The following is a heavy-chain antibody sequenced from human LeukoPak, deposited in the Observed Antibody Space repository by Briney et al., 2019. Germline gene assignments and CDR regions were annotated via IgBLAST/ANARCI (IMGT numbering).Heavy chain of an antibody. CDR1: GYTFTGYY. Sequence: ASVKVSCKASGYTFTGYYIHWVRQAPGQGLEWMGWINANTGGTKYAQKFQGRVTMTRDTSITTAYMELTSLTSDDAAVYYCARDVVEDCDNTNCSISVFDYWGQGTLVTVSS. V-gene: IGHV1-2*02. D-gene: IGHD2-2*01. CDR2: INANTGGT. J-gene: IGHJ4*02. CDR3: ARDVVEDCDNTNCSISVFDY.